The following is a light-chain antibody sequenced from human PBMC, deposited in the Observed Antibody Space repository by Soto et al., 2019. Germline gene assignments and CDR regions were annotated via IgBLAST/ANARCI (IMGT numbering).Light chain of an antibody. J-gene: IGLJ2*01. CDR1: SSDVGGYNY. V-gene: IGLV2-11*01. CDR2: DVS. Sequence: QSVLTQPRSVSGSPGQSVTISCIGTSSDVGGYNYVSWYQQHPGKAPKLMIYDVSKRPSGVPGRFSGSKSGNTASLTISGLQAEDEADYYCCSYAGSHTFVFGGGTKVTVL. CDR3: CSYAGSHTFV.